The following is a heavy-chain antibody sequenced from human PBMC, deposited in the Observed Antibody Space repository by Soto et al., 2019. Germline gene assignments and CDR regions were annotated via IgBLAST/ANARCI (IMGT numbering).Heavy chain of an antibody. J-gene: IGHJ4*02. CDR3: AKDEQLQWGPLDY. V-gene: IGHV3-23*01. CDR1: GFTFSSYA. Sequence: EVQLLESGGGLVQPGGSLRLSCAASGFTFSSYAMSWVRQAPGKGLEWVSAISGSGGSTYYADSVKGRFTISRDNSKNTLYLQMNSLRAEDTDVYYCAKDEQLQWGPLDYWGQGTLVTVSS. D-gene: IGHD5-18*01. CDR2: ISGSGGST.